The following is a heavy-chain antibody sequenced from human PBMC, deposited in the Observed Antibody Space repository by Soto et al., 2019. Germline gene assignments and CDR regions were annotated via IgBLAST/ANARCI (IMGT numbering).Heavy chain of an antibody. CDR2: IIPMSGTA. J-gene: IGHJ6*02. CDR3: AIGTTVVAFYYYDAMDV. CDR1: GGPFNSYT. V-gene: IGHV1-69*01. D-gene: IGHD4-4*01. Sequence: QVQLVQSGADVKKPGSSVRVSCKASGGPFNSYTISWVRQAPGQGLEWMGGIIPMSGTANYAQTFQGRLTITADESTNTAYMELTSLRSEDTAVYYCAIGTTVVAFYYYDAMDVWGQGTTVTVSS.